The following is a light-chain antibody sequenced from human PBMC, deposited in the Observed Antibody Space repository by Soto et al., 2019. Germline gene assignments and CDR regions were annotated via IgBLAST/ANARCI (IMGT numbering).Light chain of an antibody. V-gene: IGKV3-15*01. Sequence: EIVMTQSPATLSVSPGERATLSCRASQSVNNKLAWYQQKPGQAPRILIYAATTRATGIPARFSGSGSGTEFTLTINSLQSEDFAVYFCQQYNNWPPYTFGQGTKLDIK. CDR3: QQYNNWPPYT. CDR1: QSVNNK. J-gene: IGKJ2*01. CDR2: AAT.